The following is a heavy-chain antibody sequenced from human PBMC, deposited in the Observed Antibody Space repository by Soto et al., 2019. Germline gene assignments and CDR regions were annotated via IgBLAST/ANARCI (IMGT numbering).Heavy chain of an antibody. V-gene: IGHV3-74*01. Sequence: EVQLVESGGGLAQPGGSLRLSCAASGFDFSSDWMHWVRQAPGKGPMWVSRIDTDGSGTTYADSVKGRFTISRDNARNMVYLQMNSLRAEDTAVYNCSRDRPGPQHYFDFWGQGAMVTVSS. CDR1: GFDFSSDW. J-gene: IGHJ4*01. D-gene: IGHD6-6*01. CDR3: SRDRPGPQHYFDF. CDR2: IDTDGSGT.